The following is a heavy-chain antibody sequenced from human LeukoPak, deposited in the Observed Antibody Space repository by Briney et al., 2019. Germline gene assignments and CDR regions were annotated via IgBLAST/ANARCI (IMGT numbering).Heavy chain of an antibody. CDR3: AKNGDRGAFCSGGTCYPYYYYYMDV. CDR2: VSSTGGST. D-gene: IGHD2-15*01. Sequence: GGTLRLSCAASGFTFSTYGMSWVRQAPGKGLEWVSAVSSTGGSTYYADSVKGRFTISRDNSKNTLFLQINSLRAEDTAVYYCAKNGDRGAFCSGGTCYPYYYYYMDVWGKGTTVTISS. V-gene: IGHV3-23*01. J-gene: IGHJ6*03. CDR1: GFTFSTYG.